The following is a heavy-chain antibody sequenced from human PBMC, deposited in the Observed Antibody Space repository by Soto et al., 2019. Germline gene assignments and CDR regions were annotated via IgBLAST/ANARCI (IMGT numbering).Heavy chain of an antibody. V-gene: IGHV6-1*01. CDR3: ARATTNPSGWYYYYYGMDV. J-gene: IGHJ6*02. CDR2: RNYRSKWYN. Sequence: PSQTLSLTFAISGDSVSSNSAAWNWIRQSPSRGLEWLGRRNYRSKWYNDYAVSVKSRITINPDTSKNQFSLQLNSVTPEDTAVYYCARATTNPSGWYYYYYGMDVWGQGTTVTVSS. D-gene: IGHD6-19*01. CDR1: GDSVSSNSAA.